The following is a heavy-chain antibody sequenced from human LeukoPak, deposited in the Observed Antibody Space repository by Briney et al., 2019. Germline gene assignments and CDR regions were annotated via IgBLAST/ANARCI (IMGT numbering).Heavy chain of an antibody. J-gene: IGHJ6*03. D-gene: IGHD5-18*01. Sequence: SVKVSCKASGGTFSSYAISWVQQAPGQGLEWMGRIIPIFGTANYAQKFQGRVTITADKSTSTAYMELSSLRSEDTAVYYCARDKSGDTAFYYYYMDVWGKGTTVTVSS. CDR1: GGTFSSYA. CDR3: ARDKSGDTAFYYYYMDV. CDR2: IIPIFGTA. V-gene: IGHV1-69*06.